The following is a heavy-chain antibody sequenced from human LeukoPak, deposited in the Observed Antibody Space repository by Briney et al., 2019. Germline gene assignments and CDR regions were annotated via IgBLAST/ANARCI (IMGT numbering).Heavy chain of an antibody. CDR2: MNPNSGNT. CDR1: GYTFTSYD. V-gene: IGHV1-8*01. CDR3: ARDIGLSPYYFDY. D-gene: IGHD3-22*01. J-gene: IGHJ4*02. Sequence: ASVKVSCKASGYTFTSYDINWVRQATGQGLEWMGWMNPNSGNTGYGQKFQGRVTMTRNTSITTAYMELSSLRSEDTAVYYCARDIGLSPYYFDYWGQGTLVTVSS.